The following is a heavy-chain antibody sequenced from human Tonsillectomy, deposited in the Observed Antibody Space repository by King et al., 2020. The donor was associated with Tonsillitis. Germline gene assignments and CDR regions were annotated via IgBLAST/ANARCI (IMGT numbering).Heavy chain of an antibody. CDR3: ARPIFAYYALDS. Sequence: VQLVESGGGVVQPGGSLRLSCAASGFTFSMYGMHWVRQAPGMGLEWVTLISYDGSDKDYVDSVRGRFTISRDNSKDTLYLQMHSLRLEDTAVYYCARPIFAYYALDSWGQGTTVIVSS. J-gene: IGHJ6*02. V-gene: IGHV3-30*03. CDR2: ISYDGSDK. CDR1: GFTFSMYG.